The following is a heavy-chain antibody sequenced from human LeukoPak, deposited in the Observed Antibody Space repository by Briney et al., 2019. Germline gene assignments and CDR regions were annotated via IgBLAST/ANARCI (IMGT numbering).Heavy chain of an antibody. D-gene: IGHD2-15*01. Sequence: GESLKISCKGSGYSFTSYWIGWVRQMPGKGLEWMGIIYPGDSDTRYSPSFQGQVTISADKSISTAYLQWSSLKASDTAMYYCARHLEGCSGGSCYYYFDYWGQGTLVTVSS. CDR1: GYSFTSYW. J-gene: IGHJ4*02. CDR3: ARHLEGCSGGSCYYYFDY. V-gene: IGHV5-51*01. CDR2: IYPGDSDT.